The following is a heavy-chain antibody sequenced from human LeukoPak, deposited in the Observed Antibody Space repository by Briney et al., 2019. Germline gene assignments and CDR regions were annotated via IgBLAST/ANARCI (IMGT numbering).Heavy chain of an antibody. Sequence: GASVKVSCKASGYTFTNYGISWVRQAPGQGLEWMGWINVYNGNTYYIQKLQGRVTMTTDTSTSTAYMELRSLRSDDTAVYYCAKDCGELFYRPFDYWGQGILVTVSS. D-gene: IGHD3-10*01. V-gene: IGHV1-18*01. CDR1: GYTFTNYG. J-gene: IGHJ4*02. CDR2: INVYNGNT. CDR3: AKDCGELFYRPFDY.